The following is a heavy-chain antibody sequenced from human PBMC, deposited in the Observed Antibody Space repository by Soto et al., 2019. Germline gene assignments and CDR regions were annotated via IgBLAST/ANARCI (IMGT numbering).Heavy chain of an antibody. J-gene: IGHJ4*02. V-gene: IGHV3-7*04. Sequence: EVQLVESGGGLVQPGGSLRLSCAASGFTFSSSWMSWVRQAPGKGLEWVANIQQDGSEEYYVDSVKGRFTISRDNAKNSLYLQMDSLRAEDTAVYYCVRGRIYSYGVFDYWGQGTLVTVSS. CDR1: GFTFSSSW. D-gene: IGHD5-18*01. CDR2: IQQDGSEE. CDR3: VRGRIYSYGVFDY.